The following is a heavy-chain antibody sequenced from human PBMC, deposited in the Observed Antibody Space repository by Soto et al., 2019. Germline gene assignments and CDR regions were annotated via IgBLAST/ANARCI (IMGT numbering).Heavy chain of an antibody. CDR1: GFTFSSYG. J-gene: IGHJ3*02. V-gene: IGHV3-33*01. CDR2: IWYDGSNK. CDR3: ARGRRTPRQRPDAFDI. Sequence: QVQLVESVGGVVQPGRSLRLSCAASGFTFSSYGMHWVRQAPGKGLEWVAVIWYDGSNKYYADSVKGRFTISRDNSKNTLYLQMNSLRAEDTAVYYCARGRRTPRQRPDAFDIWGQGTMVTVSS.